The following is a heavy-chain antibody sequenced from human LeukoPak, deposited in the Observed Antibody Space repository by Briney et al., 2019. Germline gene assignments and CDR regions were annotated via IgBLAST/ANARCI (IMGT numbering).Heavy chain of an antibody. D-gene: IGHD4-17*01. V-gene: IGHV4-4*07. Sequence: PSETLSLTCTVSGDSISGFYWSWIRQPAGKGLQWIGRISTSGSTNYNPSLKSRVTMSVDGSTNEFSLTVRSVTAADTALYYCARGLPSYGDYVDYYFYMDVWGKGTRVTVSS. CDR2: ISTSGST. J-gene: IGHJ6*03. CDR1: GDSISGFY. CDR3: ARGLPSYGDYVDYYFYMDV.